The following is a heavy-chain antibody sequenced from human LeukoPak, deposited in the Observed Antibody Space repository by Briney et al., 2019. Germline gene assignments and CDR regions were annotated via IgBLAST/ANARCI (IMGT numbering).Heavy chain of an antibody. CDR1: GFTFSNAW. D-gene: IGHD6-19*01. J-gene: IGHJ6*03. Sequence: PGGSLRLSCTASGFTFSNAWMSWVRQAPGRGLEWVGRIKSKTDGGTTDYAAPVKGRFTISRDDSKNTLYLQMNSLKTEDTAVYYCTTVSSGWYDYYYYYYMDVWGKGTTVTISS. CDR3: TTVSSGWYDYYYYYYMDV. CDR2: IKSKTDGGTT. V-gene: IGHV3-15*01.